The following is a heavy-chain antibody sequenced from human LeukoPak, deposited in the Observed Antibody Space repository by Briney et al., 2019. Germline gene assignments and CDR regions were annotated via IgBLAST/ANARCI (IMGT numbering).Heavy chain of an antibody. D-gene: IGHD3/OR15-3a*01. CDR3: ARHDFSSDDINWFDP. Sequence: SETLSLTCTVSGGSISSYYWSWIRQPPGKGLEWIGSIYYSGRTYYNPSLRSRVSISLDTSKNQFSLRLNSVTAADTAVYHCARHDFSSDDINWFDPWGQGSLVTVSS. CDR2: IYYSGRT. CDR1: GGSISSYY. J-gene: IGHJ5*02. V-gene: IGHV4-59*05.